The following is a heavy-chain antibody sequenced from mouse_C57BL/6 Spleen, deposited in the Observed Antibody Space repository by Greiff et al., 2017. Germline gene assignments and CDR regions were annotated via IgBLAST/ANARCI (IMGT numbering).Heavy chain of an antibody. J-gene: IGHJ2*01. D-gene: IGHD1-1*01. CDR1: GFTFSDAW. CDR2: IRNKANNHAT. CDR3: TRGFITTVAHYFDY. V-gene: IGHV6-6*01. Sequence: EVQGVESGGGLVQPGGSMKLSCAASGFTFSDAWMDWVRQSPEKGLEWVAEIRNKANNHATYYAESVKGRFTISRDDSKSSVYLQMNSLRAEDTGIYYCTRGFITTVAHYFDYWGQGTTLTVSS.